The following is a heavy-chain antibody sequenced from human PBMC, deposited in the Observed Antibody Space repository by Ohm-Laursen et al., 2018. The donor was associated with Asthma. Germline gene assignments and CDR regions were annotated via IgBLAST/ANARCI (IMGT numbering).Heavy chain of an antibody. CDR1: GDPISDTYT. CDR3: LRSRTRGAFDY. J-gene: IGHJ4*02. Sequence: SETLSLTCTVSGDPISDTYTWGWVRQPPKKGLEYIGTISYSGTPYDNPSLRSRVTISVDTSKNQFSLKVSSVTAADTAVYYCLRSRTRGAFDYWGQGRLVTVSS. D-gene: IGHD1-1*01. CDR2: ISYSGTP. V-gene: IGHV4-39*01.